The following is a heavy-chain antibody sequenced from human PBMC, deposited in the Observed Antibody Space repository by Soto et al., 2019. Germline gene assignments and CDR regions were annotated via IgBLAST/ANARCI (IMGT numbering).Heavy chain of an antibody. CDR1: GYTFSNYG. J-gene: IGHJ6*02. Sequence: GASVKVSCKASGYTFSNYGINWVRQAPGQGHEWMGGIIPRSATSNYAQKFQGRVTITADESTNTAYMELSSLRSEDTAVYYCAREGLVLVPTTVNSDYYYYAMDVWGQGTTVTVSS. CDR2: IIPRSATS. CDR3: AREGLVLVPTTVNSDYYYYAMDV. V-gene: IGHV1-69*13. D-gene: IGHD2-2*01.